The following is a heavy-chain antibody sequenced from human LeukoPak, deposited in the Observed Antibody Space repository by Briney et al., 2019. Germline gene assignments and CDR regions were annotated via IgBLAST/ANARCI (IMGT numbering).Heavy chain of an antibody. J-gene: IGHJ3*01. CDR2: IYPTDSDT. D-gene: IGHD3-22*01. Sequence: PGESLKISCEGSGYTFNTHWIGWVRQTPGKGLEWMGIIYPTDSDTKYSPAFQGQVTISADRSITTAYLQWSSLKASDTAMYYCARRGYYDTTAFDLWGQGTMVTVSP. CDR3: ARRGYYDTTAFDL. V-gene: IGHV5-51*01. CDR1: GYTFNTHW.